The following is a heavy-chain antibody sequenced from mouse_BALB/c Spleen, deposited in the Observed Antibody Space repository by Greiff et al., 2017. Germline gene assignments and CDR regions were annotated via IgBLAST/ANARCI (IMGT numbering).Heavy chain of an antibody. J-gene: IGHJ4*01. Sequence: EVQLQESGGGLVKPGGSLKLSCAASGFTFSSYAMSWVRQTPEKRLEWVASISSGGSTYYPDSVKGRFTISRDNARNILYLQMSSLRSEDTAMYYCAGYIGYAMDYWGQGTSVTVSS. CDR1: GFTFSSYA. CDR2: ISSGGST. V-gene: IGHV5-6-5*01. CDR3: AGYIGYAMDY. D-gene: IGHD1-2*01.